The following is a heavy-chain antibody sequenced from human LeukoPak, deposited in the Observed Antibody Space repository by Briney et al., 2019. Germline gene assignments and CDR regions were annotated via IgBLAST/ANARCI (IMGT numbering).Heavy chain of an antibody. D-gene: IGHD4-17*01. V-gene: IGHV3-30*18. CDR2: ISYDGSNK. Sequence: GRSLRLSCAASGFTFSSYGMHWVRQAPGKGLEWVAVISYDGSNKYYADSVKGRFTISRDNSKNTLYLQMNSLRAEDTAVYYCAKGDYSDTAGGIPAIYYYYYGMDVWGKGTTVTVSS. J-gene: IGHJ6*04. CDR3: AKGDYSDTAGGIPAIYYYYYGMDV. CDR1: GFTFSSYG.